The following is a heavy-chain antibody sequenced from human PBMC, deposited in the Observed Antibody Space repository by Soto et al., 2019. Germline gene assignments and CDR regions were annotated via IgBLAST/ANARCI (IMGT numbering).Heavy chain of an antibody. CDR1: GFTFSSYG. J-gene: IGHJ5*02. V-gene: IGHV3-30*18. CDR3: EKPAFSYYNKGCFDP. CDR2: ISYDGSNK. D-gene: IGHD1-26*01. Sequence: GGSLRLSCAASGFTFSSYGMHWVRQAPGKGLEWVAVISYDGSNKYYADSVKGRFTISRDNSKNTLYLQMNSLVAEDLSVYYCEKPAFSYYNKGCFDPWGQGTLVTVSS.